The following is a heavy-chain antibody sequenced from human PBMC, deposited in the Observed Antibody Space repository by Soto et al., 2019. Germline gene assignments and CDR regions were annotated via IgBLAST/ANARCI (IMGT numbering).Heavy chain of an antibody. CDR3: ARVGAAAAPGPHFDY. J-gene: IGHJ4*02. V-gene: IGHV3-30-3*01. CDR2: ISYDGSNK. CDR1: GFTFSSYA. Sequence: QVQLVESGGGVVQPGRSLRLSCAASGFTFSSYAMHWVRQAPGKGLEWVAVISYDGSNKYYADSVKGRFPISRDNSKNTLYLQMNSLRAEDTAVYYCARVGAAAAPGPHFDYWGQGTLVTVSS. D-gene: IGHD6-25*01.